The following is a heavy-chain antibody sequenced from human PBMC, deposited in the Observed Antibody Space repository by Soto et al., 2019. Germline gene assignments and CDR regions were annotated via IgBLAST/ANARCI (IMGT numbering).Heavy chain of an antibody. CDR3: ARERDDSSSSTAESLQV. J-gene: IGHJ1*01. V-gene: IGHV1-18*01. Sequence: ASVQVSCKASGYIFSNYGISWVRQAPGQGLEWMGWVSTYNANTYYAQKFQGRVTMTTDTSTSTAYMELRSLRSDDTAVFYCARERDDSSSSTAESLQVWGQGTL. CDR1: GYIFSNYG. D-gene: IGHD6-6*01. CDR2: VSTYNANT.